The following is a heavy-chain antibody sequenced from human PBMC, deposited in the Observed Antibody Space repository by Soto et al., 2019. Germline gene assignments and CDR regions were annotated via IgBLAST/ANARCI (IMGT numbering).Heavy chain of an antibody. V-gene: IGHV1-18*01. D-gene: IGHD3-9*01. J-gene: IGHJ4*02. CDR1: GYTFTSYR. Sequence: QVQLVQSGAEVKKPGASVKVSCKASGYTFTSYRISWVRQAPGQGLEWMGWISAYNGHTNYAQKLQGRVTMTTDTSTSTANMELLCLRSDDTAVYYCARVDLEGRYVVRFDCWGQGTLVTVSS. CDR2: ISAYNGHT. CDR3: ARVDLEGRYVVRFDC.